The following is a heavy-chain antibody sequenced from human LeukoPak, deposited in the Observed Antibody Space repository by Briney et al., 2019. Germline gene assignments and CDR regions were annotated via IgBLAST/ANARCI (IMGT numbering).Heavy chain of an antibody. D-gene: IGHD6-13*01. Sequence: GGSLRLSCAASGFTVSSNYMSWVRQAPGKGLEWVSVIYSGGSTYYADSVKGRFTISRDNSKNTLYLQMNSLRAEDTAVYYCAKVAGSSWYSYYFDYWGQGTLVTVSS. CDR3: AKVAGSSWYSYYFDY. CDR1: GFTVSSNY. V-gene: IGHV3-53*01. CDR2: IYSGGST. J-gene: IGHJ4*02.